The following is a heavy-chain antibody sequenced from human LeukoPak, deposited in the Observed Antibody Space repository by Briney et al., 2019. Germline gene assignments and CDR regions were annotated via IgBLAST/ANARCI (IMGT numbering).Heavy chain of an antibody. J-gene: IGHJ5*02. CDR1: GFTFSSYA. D-gene: IGHD1-14*01. CDR2: ISGSGAST. V-gene: IGHV3-23*01. Sequence: GGSLRLSCAASGFTFSSYAMSWVRQAPGKGLEWVSDISGSGASTYYADSVKGRFTISRDNSKNTLYLQMNSLRAEDTAVYYYAKKYNTGLDPWGQGTLVTVSS. CDR3: AKKYNTGLDP.